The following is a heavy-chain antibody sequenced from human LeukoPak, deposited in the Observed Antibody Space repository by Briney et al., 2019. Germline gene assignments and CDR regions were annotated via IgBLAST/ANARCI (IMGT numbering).Heavy chain of an antibody. V-gene: IGHV3-23*01. J-gene: IGHJ4*02. CDR3: AKEQRIRHCSEGVCMEGYYFDY. CDR2: LSRGCGTT. D-gene: IGHD2-8*01. Sequence: GGSLRLSCTGSGFNFNMFAMNWVRQAPGQGLEWVSGLSRGCGTTNYADSVKGRFSISRDKSQNMVFLQMNSLRPEDTAVYYCAKEQRIRHCSEGVCMEGYYFDYWSQGSLVTVSS. CDR1: GFNFNMFA.